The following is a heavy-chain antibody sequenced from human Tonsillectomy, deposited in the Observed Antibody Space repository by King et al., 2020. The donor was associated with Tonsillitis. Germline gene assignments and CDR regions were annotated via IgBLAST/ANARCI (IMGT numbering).Heavy chain of an antibody. Sequence: QLVQSGAEVKKPGASVKVSCKASGYTFTGYYVHWVRQAPGQGLEWMGWINPNSCGTKYAQKFQGRITMTSDTSISTSYMDLSRLTSADTAVYYCARDLNYDYSGFFGYWGPGTLVTVSS. J-gene: IGHJ4*02. V-gene: IGHV1-2*02. CDR3: ARDLNYDYSGFFGY. CDR1: GYTFTGYY. CDR2: INPNSCGT. D-gene: IGHD3-22*01.